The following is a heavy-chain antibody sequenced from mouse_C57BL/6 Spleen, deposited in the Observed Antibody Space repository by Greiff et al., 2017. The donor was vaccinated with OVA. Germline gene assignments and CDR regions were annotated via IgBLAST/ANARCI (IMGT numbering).Heavy chain of an antibody. CDR2: IDPEDGDT. J-gene: IGHJ4*01. Sequence: VQLKQSGAELVRPGASVKLSCTASGFNIKDYYMHWVKQRPEQGLEWIGRIDPEDGDTEYAPKFQGKATMTADTSSNTAYLQLSSLTSEDTAVYYCTPDSSGYGAMDYWGQGTSVTVSS. D-gene: IGHD3-2*02. CDR3: TPDSSGYGAMDY. V-gene: IGHV14-1*01. CDR1: GFNIKDYY.